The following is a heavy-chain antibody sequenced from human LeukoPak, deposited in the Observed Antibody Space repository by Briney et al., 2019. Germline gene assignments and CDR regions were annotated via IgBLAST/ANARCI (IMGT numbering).Heavy chain of an antibody. Sequence: ASVKVSCKVSGYTLTELSMHWVRQAPGKGLEWMGGFDPEDGETIYAQKFQGRVTMTEDTSTDTAYMELSSLRSEDTAVYYCATAPPARGYYYYMDVWGKGTTVTVSS. J-gene: IGHJ6*03. CDR2: FDPEDGET. CDR1: GYTLTELS. D-gene: IGHD3-10*01. CDR3: ATAPPARGYYYYMDV. V-gene: IGHV1-24*01.